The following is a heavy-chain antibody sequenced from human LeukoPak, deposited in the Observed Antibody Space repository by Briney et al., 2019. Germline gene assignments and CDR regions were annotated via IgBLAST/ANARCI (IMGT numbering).Heavy chain of an antibody. V-gene: IGHV4-38-2*01. CDR2: IYYSGST. J-gene: IGHJ3*02. CDR1: GYSISSGYY. Sequence: PSETLSLTCAVSGYSISSGYYWGWIRQPPGKGLEWIGSIYYSGSTNYNPSLKSRVTISVDTSKNQFSLKLSSVTAADTAVYYCARVFPRDAFDIWGQGTMVTVSS. CDR3: ARVFPRDAFDI.